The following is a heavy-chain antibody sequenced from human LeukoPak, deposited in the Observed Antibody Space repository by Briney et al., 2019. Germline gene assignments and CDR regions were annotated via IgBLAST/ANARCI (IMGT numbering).Heavy chain of an antibody. D-gene: IGHD6-13*01. V-gene: IGHV1-2*02. J-gene: IGHJ5*02. Sequence: ASVKVSCKASGYTFTGYYMHWVRQAPGQGLEWMGWINPNSGGTNYAQKFQVRVTMTRDTSISTAYMELSRLRSDDTAVYYCARDPSSSWYDSEYNWFDPWGQGTLVTVSS. CDR2: INPNSGGT. CDR1: GYTFTGYY. CDR3: ARDPSSSWYDSEYNWFDP.